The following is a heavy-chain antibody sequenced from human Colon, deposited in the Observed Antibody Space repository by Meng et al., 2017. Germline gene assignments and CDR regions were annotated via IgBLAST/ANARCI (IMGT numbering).Heavy chain of an antibody. Sequence: QGQIHPGGAGLLKPSEALSLTCAVSGGSFSGFYWSWIRQPPGKGLEWIGEIDHFGISNYNSSLKGRLTMSVDTSKNQFSLKLSSVTAADTAVYYCARGPTTYFDYWGQGTLVTVSS. CDR2: IDHFGIS. CDR3: ARGPTTYFDY. D-gene: IGHD4-17*01. V-gene: IGHV4-34*01. CDR1: GGSFSGFY. J-gene: IGHJ4*02.